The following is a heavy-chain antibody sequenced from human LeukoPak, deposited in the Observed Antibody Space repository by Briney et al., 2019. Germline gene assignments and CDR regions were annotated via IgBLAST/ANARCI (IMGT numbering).Heavy chain of an antibody. D-gene: IGHD3-9*01. V-gene: IGHV3-11*01. CDR2: ISSSGSTI. CDR3: ARTLILTGYYARVYYYYMDV. J-gene: IGHJ6*03. Sequence: PSETLSLTCTVSGGSISSGSYYWSWIRQAPGKGLEWVSYISSSGSTIYYADSVKGRFTISRDNAKNSLYLQMNSLRAEDTAVYYCARTLILTGYYARVYYYYMDVGGKGTTVTISS. CDR1: GGSISSGSYY.